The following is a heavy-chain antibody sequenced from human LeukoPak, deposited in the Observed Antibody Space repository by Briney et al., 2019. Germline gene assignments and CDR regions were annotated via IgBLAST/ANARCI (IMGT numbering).Heavy chain of an antibody. CDR1: GYTFINYA. CDR2: INAGNGNT. D-gene: IGHD5-18*01. V-gene: IGHV1-3*01. J-gene: IGHJ4*02. Sequence: ASVTVSCTASGYTFINYAMHWVRQAPGQRLEWMGWINAGNGNTKYSQKFQGRVTITRDTSASTAYMELSSLRSEDTAVYYCARGGGYSYGPRRPFDYWGQGTLVTVSS. CDR3: ARGGGYSYGPRRPFDY.